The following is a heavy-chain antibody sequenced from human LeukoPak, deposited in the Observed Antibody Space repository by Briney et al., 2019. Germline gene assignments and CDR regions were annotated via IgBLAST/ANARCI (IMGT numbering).Heavy chain of an antibody. D-gene: IGHD5-24*01. CDR2: VIPIFGIA. J-gene: IGHJ4*02. CDR3: AREGEDVEMAN. CDR1: GGTFSSYA. Sequence: ASVTVSCKASGGTFSSYAISWVRQAPGQGLEWMGRVIPIFGIANYAQKFQGRVTITADKSTNTAYMELSSLRSEDTAAYYCAREGEDVEMANWGQGTLVTVSS. V-gene: IGHV1-69*04.